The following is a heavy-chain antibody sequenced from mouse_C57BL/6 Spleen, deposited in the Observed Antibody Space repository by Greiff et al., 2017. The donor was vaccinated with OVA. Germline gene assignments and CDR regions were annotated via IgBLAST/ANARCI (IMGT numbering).Heavy chain of an antibody. V-gene: IGHV1-52*01. CDR2: IDPSDSET. D-gene: IGHD2-3*01. Sequence: QVQLQQPGAELVRPGSSVKLSCKASGYTFTSYWMHWVKQRPIQGLEWIGNIDPSDSETHYNQKFKDKATLTVDKSSSTAYMQLSSLTSEDSAVYYCARSDDGGFKDDWGQGTTLTVSS. CDR1: GYTFTSYW. J-gene: IGHJ2*01. CDR3: ARSDDGGFKDD.